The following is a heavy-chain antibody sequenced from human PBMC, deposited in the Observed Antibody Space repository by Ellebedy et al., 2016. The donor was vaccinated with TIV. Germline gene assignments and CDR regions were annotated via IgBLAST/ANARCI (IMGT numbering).Heavy chain of an antibody. CDR1: GGSVSSGIYY. J-gene: IGHJ4*02. D-gene: IGHD1-1*01. CDR3: ARGGTSYSDF. CDR2: IYYSGST. V-gene: IGHV4-61*01. Sequence: SETLSLTCTVSGGSVSSGIYYWSWIRQPPGKGLEWIGYIYYSGSTNYNPSLKSRVTISVDTSKNQFSLKLTSVTAADTAMYYCARGGTSYSDFWGQGAVVTVSS.